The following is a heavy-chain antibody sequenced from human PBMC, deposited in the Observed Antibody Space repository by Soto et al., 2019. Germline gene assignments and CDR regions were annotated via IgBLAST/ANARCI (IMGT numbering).Heavy chain of an antibody. J-gene: IGHJ6*02. CDR3: ARGGIAVAGTGGGYYYGMDV. D-gene: IGHD6-19*01. CDR2: INPNSGGT. Sequence: QVQLVQSGAEVKKPGASVKVSCKASGYTFTGYYMHWVRQAPGQGLEWMGWINPNSGGTNYAQKFQGWVIMTRDTSLSTAYMELSRLRSDDTAVYYCARGGIAVAGTGGGYYYGMDVWGQGTTVTVSS. CDR1: GYTFTGYY. V-gene: IGHV1-2*04.